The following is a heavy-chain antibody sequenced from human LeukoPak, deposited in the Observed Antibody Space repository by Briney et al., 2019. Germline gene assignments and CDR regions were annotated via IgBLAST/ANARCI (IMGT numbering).Heavy chain of an antibody. CDR1: GGSMSTYY. V-gene: IGHV4-59*01. CDR3: ARASDSGDWHLGY. CDR2: IYYSGST. J-gene: IGHJ4*02. D-gene: IGHD2-21*02. Sequence: SETLSLTCTVSGGSMSTYYWSWIRQPPGKGLEWIGYIYYSGSTDYNPSLKSRVTISVDTSKNHFSLKLSSVTAADTAVYYCARASDSGDWHLGYWGQGTLVTVSS.